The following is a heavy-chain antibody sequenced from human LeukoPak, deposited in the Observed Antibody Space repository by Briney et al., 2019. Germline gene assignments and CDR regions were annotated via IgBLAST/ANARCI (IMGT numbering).Heavy chain of an antibody. CDR1: GGSMTRGGYY. CDR3: ARAVDYRNYFDY. CDR2: IYHSGTT. J-gene: IGHJ4*02. V-gene: IGHV4-31*03. D-gene: IGHD4-11*01. Sequence: TLSLTCTVSGGSMTRGGYYWSWVRQHPGKGLEWIGFIYHSGTTFYNPSLEGRAAISVDTSQNQFSLKLTSVTAADTAVYYCARAVDYRNYFDYWGQGTLVTVSS.